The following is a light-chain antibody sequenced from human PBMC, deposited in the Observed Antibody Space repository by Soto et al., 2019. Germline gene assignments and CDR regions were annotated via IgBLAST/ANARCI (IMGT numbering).Light chain of an antibody. J-gene: IGKJ4*01. CDR2: GAS. CDR1: QSVTNN. V-gene: IGKV3D-15*01. CDR3: QQYSDWPT. Sequence: EIVMTQSPATLSVSPGERATLSCRASQSVTNNLAWYQQKPGQAPRLLIYGASNRATGVPARFSGSGSGADFTLTISSLQSEDFVVYYCQQYSDWPTFGGGTKVEIK.